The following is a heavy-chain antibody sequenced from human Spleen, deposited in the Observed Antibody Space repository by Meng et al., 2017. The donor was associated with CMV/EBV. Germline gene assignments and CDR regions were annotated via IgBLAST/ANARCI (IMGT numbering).Heavy chain of an antibody. CDR1: GFTVSSNY. CDR2: IYSGGST. D-gene: IGHD3-3*01. Sequence: GESLNISCAASGFTVSSNYMSWVRQAPGKGLEWVSVIYSGGSTYYADSVKGRFTISRDNSKNTLYLQMNSLRAEDTAVYYCAQSGYRDAWFDPWGQGTLVTVSS. J-gene: IGHJ5*02. CDR3: AQSGYRDAWFDP. V-gene: IGHV3-66*02.